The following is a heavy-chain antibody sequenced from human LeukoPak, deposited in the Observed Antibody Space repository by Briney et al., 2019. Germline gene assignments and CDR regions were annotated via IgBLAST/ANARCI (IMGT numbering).Heavy chain of an antibody. Sequence: GSLRLSCAASGFTFSDYYMSWIRQAPGVGLEWVAVISSDGGGKYYADSVKGRFTISRDNSKNTVYLQMNSLRTEDTAVYYCAKGVRKTYYYDSSGCEFDYWGPGTLVTVSS. J-gene: IGHJ4*02. V-gene: IGHV3-30*18. CDR3: AKGVRKTYYYDSSGCEFDY. CDR2: ISSDGGGK. D-gene: IGHD3-22*01. CDR1: GFTFSDYY.